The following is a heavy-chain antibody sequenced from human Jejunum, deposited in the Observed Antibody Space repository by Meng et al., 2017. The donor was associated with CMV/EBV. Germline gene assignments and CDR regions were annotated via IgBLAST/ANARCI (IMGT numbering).Heavy chain of an antibody. CDR1: GDSLTRYY. V-gene: IGHV4-59*01. D-gene: IGHD4-17*01. CDR2: LYYSETA. Sequence: GDSLTRYYGSWIRQPPGKGLEWIGYLYYSETAYYSHSLRGRVIISADTAKNHFSLSLTSVTAADTAVYFCATTVHPVAYLNYFDPWGQGTLVTVSS. J-gene: IGHJ5*02. CDR3: ATTVHPVAYLNYFDP.